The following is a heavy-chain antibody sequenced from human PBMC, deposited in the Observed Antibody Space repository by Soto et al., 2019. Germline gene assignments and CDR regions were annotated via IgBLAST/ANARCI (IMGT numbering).Heavy chain of an antibody. Sequence: GSLRLSCAASGFTFSSYAMSWVRQAPGKGLEWVSAISGSGGSTYYADSVKGRFTISRDNSKNTLYLQMNSLRAEDTAVYYCAKVLQASIAAAGTPIDYWGQGTLVTVSS. CDR1: GFTFSSYA. V-gene: IGHV3-23*01. CDR3: AKVLQASIAAAGTPIDY. J-gene: IGHJ4*02. CDR2: ISGSGGST. D-gene: IGHD6-13*01.